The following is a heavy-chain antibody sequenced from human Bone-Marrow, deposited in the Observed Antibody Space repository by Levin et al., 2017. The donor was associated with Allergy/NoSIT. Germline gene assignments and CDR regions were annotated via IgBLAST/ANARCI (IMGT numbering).Heavy chain of an antibody. D-gene: IGHD6-19*01. CDR2: VSGSGSST. V-gene: IGHV3-23*01. CDR3: ALDGYSSGWYQGY. J-gene: IGHJ4*02. CDR1: GFTFNNYD. Sequence: HGESLKISCAASGFTFNNYDMNWVRQAPGKGLEWVSTVSGSGSSTSYADSVKGRFSISRDNSKYTLYLQMNSLRAEDTAVYYCALDGYSSGWYQGYWGQGTLVTVSS.